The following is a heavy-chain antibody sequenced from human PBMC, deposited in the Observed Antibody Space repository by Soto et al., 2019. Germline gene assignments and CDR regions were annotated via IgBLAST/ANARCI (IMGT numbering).Heavy chain of an antibody. CDR2: INPNGGAT. J-gene: IGHJ4*02. CDR1: GYTFTDYY. CDR3: ARASKLRAPRGYYFDY. Sequence: ASVKVSCKASGYTFTDYYMHWVRQAPGQGLEWIGWINPNGGATNYAQKFHDRVSMTRDTSIRTAYMELSRLRSDDTAVYYCARASKLRAPRGYYFDYWGQGTLVTVS. V-gene: IGHV1-2*02.